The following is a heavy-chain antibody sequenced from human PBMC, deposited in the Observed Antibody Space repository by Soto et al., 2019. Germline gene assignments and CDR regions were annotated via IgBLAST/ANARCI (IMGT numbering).Heavy chain of an antibody. V-gene: IGHV3-11*01. J-gene: IGHJ4*02. D-gene: IGHD3-3*01. CDR2: IDTSGTKI. Sequence: GGSLRLSCAASGYTFSDYYMSWIRQAPGKGLEWISYIDTSGTKIYYADSVKGRFTITRDNAKNSLYLEMNSLRDEDTAVYYCASHYDMWSGYLSPVDYWGQGSLVTVSS. CDR3: ASHYDMWSGYLSPVDY. CDR1: GYTFSDYY.